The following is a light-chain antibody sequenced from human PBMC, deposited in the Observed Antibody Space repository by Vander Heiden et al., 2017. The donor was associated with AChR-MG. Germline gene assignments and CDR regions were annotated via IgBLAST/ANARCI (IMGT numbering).Light chain of an antibody. Sequence: QSVLTQPPSASGPPRQRVTIPCSGTYPNTGGNYVYWYQQLPGTAPKLLDYGPDLRPSGVPDRFSGSKSGTSASLAISGLRSEDEADYYCAAWDGGLNGWVFGGGTRLTVL. CDR3: AAWDGGLNGWV. CDR2: GPD. CDR1: YPNTGGNY. J-gene: IGLJ3*02. V-gene: IGLV1-47*02.